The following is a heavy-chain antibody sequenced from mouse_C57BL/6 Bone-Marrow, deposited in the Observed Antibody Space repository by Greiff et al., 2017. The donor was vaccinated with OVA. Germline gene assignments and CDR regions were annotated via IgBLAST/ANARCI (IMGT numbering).Heavy chain of an antibody. Sequence: VQLKQSGPELVKPGASVKMSCKASGYTFTDYNMHWVEQSHGKSLEWIGYINPNNGGTSYNQKFKGKATLTVNKTSSTAYMELRSLTSEDAADYYCARLSYYGSSPWFAYWGQGTLVTVSA. CDR2: INPNNGGT. V-gene: IGHV1-22*01. J-gene: IGHJ3*01. D-gene: IGHD1-1*01. CDR1: GYTFTDYN. CDR3: ARLSYYGSSPWFAY.